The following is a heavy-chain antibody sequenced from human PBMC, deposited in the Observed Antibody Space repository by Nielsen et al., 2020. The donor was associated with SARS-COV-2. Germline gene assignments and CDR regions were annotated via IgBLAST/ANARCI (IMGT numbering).Heavy chain of an antibody. CDR1: GGSISSGGYS. V-gene: IGHV4-30-2*01. CDR3: ARFRQRWMGGTRYYYGMDV. D-gene: IGHD5-12*01. J-gene: IGHJ6*02. Sequence: SETLSLTCAVSGGSISSGGYSWSWIRQPPGKGLEWIGYIYHSGSTYYNPSLKSRVTISVDRSKNQFSLKLSSVTAADTAVYYCARFRQRWMGGTRYYYGMDVWGQGTTVTVSS. CDR2: IYHSGST.